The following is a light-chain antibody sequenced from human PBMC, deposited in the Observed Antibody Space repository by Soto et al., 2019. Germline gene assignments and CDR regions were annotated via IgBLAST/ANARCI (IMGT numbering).Light chain of an antibody. J-gene: IGKJ4*01. V-gene: IGKV1-27*01. CDR2: AAS. CDR3: QKYNSAPPCT. CDR1: QGISNY. Sequence: DIQMTQSPSSLSASVGDRVTITCRASQGISNYLAWYQQKPGKVPKLLIYAASTLQSGVPSRFSGSGSGTDFTLTISSLQTEDVATYYCQKYNSAPPCTFGGGTKVEIK.